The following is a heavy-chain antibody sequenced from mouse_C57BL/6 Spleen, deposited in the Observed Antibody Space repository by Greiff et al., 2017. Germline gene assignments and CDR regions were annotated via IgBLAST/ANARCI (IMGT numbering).Heavy chain of an antibody. CDR3: ARSRGNYVDWFAY. D-gene: IGHD2-1*01. V-gene: IGHV1-69*01. J-gene: IGHJ3*01. Sequence: QVQLQQPGAELVMPGASVQLSCKASGYTFTSYWMHWVKQRPGQGLEWIGEIDPSDSYTNYNQKFKGKSTLTVDKSSSTAYMQHSSLTSEDSAVYYCARSRGNYVDWFAYWGQGTLVTVSA. CDR2: IDPSDSYT. CDR1: GYTFTSYW.